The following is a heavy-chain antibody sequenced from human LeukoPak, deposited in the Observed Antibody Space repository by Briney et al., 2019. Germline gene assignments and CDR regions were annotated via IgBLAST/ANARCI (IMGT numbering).Heavy chain of an antibody. D-gene: IGHD3-22*01. CDR3: AKGLMTYYYDGSGYYSPSDY. CDR2: INWNGDSI. V-gene: IGHV3-9*01. Sequence: AGRSLRLSCAASGFMFDDYAIYWVRHAPGKGLEWVSGINWNGDSIDHADSVKGRFTISRDNAKNSVYLQMNSLRTEDTALYYCAKGLMTYYYDGSGYYSPSDYWGQGTLVTVSS. J-gene: IGHJ4*02. CDR1: GFMFDDYA.